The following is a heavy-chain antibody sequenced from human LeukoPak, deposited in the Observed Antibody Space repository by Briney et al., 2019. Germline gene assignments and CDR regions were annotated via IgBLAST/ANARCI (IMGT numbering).Heavy chain of an antibody. CDR3: ARDSKPNPNYYDSSGYYLLGAFDI. CDR2: IIPIFGTA. Sequence: ASVKVSCKASGYTFTGYYMHWVRQAPGQGLEWMGGIIPIFGTANYAQKFQGRVTITADESTSTAYMELSSLRSEDTAVYYCARDSKPNPNYYDSSGYYLLGAFDIWGQGTMVTVSS. CDR1: GYTFTGYY. J-gene: IGHJ3*02. V-gene: IGHV1-69*13. D-gene: IGHD3-22*01.